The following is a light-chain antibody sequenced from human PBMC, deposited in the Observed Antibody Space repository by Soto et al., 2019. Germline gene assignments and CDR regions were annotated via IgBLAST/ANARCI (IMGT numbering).Light chain of an antibody. CDR3: QQYDNYPLT. Sequence: DIQWTQSPSTLSASLRDRVTITCRASHSINNWLAWHQQKPGKAPKFLIYDASNLESGVPSRCSGSASGTEFTLTISILQPDDFATYYCQQYDNYPLTFGGGTKVDIK. CDR1: HSINNW. CDR2: DAS. V-gene: IGKV1-5*01. J-gene: IGKJ4*01.